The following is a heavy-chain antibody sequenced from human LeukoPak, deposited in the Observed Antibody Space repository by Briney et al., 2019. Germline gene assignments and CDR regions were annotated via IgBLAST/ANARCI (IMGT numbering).Heavy chain of an antibody. CDR1: GYTFTNYY. V-gene: IGHV1-46*01. CDR3: AKDLYDFWSGYHVFDY. J-gene: IGHJ4*02. D-gene: IGHD3-3*01. Sequence: ASVKVSCKASGYTFTNYYMDWVRQAPGQGLEWMGIINPSGGSTTYTQKFQGRVTITRDTSTSTVYMELSSLRSDDSAVYYCAKDLYDFWSGYHVFDYWGQGTLVTVSS. CDR2: INPSGGST.